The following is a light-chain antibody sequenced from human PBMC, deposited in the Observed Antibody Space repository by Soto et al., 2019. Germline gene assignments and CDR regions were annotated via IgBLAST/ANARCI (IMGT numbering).Light chain of an antibody. CDR2: AAS. J-gene: IGKJ1*01. V-gene: IGKV1-17*01. CDR1: QGISND. Sequence: EIQMTQSPSTLSLSPGDRATLTCRASQGISNDLGCHQQQPGKAPKRLIYAASSLPSGVPSRFSGSGSGTEFTLTISSLEPEDFATYYCLQHNSYPPTFGQGTKVDIK. CDR3: LQHNSYPPT.